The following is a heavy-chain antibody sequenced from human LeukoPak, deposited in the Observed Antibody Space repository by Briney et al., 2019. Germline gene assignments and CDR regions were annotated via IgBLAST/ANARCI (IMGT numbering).Heavy chain of an antibody. Sequence: GASVKLPCKASGYTFTSYDINWGRQATGQGLEWMGWMNPNSGNTGYAQKFQGRVTMTRNTSISTAYMELSSLRSEDTAVYYCARGGVWYGSVVDYWGQGTLVTVSS. CDR3: ARGGVWYGSVVDY. V-gene: IGHV1-8*01. CDR1: GYTFTSYD. J-gene: IGHJ4*02. D-gene: IGHD3-10*01. CDR2: MNPNSGNT.